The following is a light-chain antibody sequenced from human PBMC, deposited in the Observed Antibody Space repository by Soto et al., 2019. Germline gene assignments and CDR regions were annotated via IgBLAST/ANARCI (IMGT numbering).Light chain of an antibody. CDR3: CSYTTSNTRQIV. CDR1: SSDVGGYNY. J-gene: IGLJ1*01. Sequence: SVLTQPAYVSGAAGESITISCTGTSSDVGGYNYVSWYQQQPGKAPKFMIYDVSNRPSGVSNRFSGSKSGNTASLTISGLQAEDEADYYCCSYTTSNTRQIVFGTGTKV. CDR2: DVS. V-gene: IGLV2-14*01.